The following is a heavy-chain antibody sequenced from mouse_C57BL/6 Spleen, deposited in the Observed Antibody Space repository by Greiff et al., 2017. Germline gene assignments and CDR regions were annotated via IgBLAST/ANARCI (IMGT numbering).Heavy chain of an antibody. CDR1: GFTFSDYY. V-gene: IGHV5-12*01. CDR2: ISNGGGST. Sequence: EVKLVESGGGLVQPGGSLKLSCAASGFTFSDYYMYWVRQTPEKRLEWVAYISNGGGSTYYPDTVKGRFTISRDNAKNTLYLQMSRLKSEDTAMYYCARLGRRGNYFDYWGQGTTLTVSS. J-gene: IGHJ2*01. CDR3: ARLGRRGNYFDY. D-gene: IGHD4-1*01.